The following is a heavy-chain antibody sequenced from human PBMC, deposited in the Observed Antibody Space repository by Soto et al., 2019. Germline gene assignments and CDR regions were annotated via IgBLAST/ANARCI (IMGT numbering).Heavy chain of an antibody. CDR1: GFTFDDYA. V-gene: IGHV3-9*01. CDR3: AKDGGGWLRAFDI. J-gene: IGHJ3*02. CDR2: ISWNSGSI. Sequence: EVQLVESGGGLVQPGRSLRLSCVASGFTFDDYAMHWVRQAPGKGLEWVSGISWNSGSIGYADSVKGRFTISRDNAKNSLYLQMNSLRAEDTALYYCAKDGGGWLRAFDIWGQGTMVTVSS. D-gene: IGHD5-12*01.